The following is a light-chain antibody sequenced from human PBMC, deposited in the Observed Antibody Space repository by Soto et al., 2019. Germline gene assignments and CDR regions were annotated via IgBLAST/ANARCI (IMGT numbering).Light chain of an antibody. CDR1: QNIRGW. V-gene: IGKV1-5*01. CDR3: QQYNSYSWT. Sequence: DIRMTQSPSTLSTSVGDRVTMTCRASQNIRGWLAWYQQKPGKAPKLLIYDASTLESGVPSRFSGSGSGTEFTLTISSLQPDDFATYYCQQYNSYSWTFGQGTKVDIK. J-gene: IGKJ1*01. CDR2: DAS.